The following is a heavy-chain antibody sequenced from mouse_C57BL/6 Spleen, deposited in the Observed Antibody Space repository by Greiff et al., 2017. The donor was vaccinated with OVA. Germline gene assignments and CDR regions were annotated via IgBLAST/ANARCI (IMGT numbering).Heavy chain of an antibody. CDR2: IDPEDGET. CDR1: GFNIKDYY. CDR3: ARATTVGHYFDY. D-gene: IGHD1-1*01. V-gene: IGHV14-2*01. J-gene: IGHJ2*01. Sequence: EVKLMESGAELVKPGASVKLSCTASGFNIKDYYMHWVKQRTEQGLEWIGRIDPEDGETKYAPKFQGKATITADTSSNTAYLQLSSLTSEDTAVYYCARATTVGHYFDYWGQGTTLTVSS.